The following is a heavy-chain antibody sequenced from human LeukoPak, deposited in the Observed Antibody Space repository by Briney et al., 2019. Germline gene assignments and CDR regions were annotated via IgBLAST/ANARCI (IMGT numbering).Heavy chain of an antibody. CDR2: ITSTSSYI. CDR1: GFTFSNYN. CDR3: ARDPYSGNYGNYYYYYMDV. Sequence: GGSLRLSCAASGFTFSNYNMNWVRHAPGKGLEWVSSITSTSSYIYYADSVKGRFTISRDNAKNSLYLQMNSLRAEDTALYFCARDPYSGNYGNYYYYYMDVWGKGTTVTISS. V-gene: IGHV3-21*01. D-gene: IGHD1-26*01. J-gene: IGHJ6*03.